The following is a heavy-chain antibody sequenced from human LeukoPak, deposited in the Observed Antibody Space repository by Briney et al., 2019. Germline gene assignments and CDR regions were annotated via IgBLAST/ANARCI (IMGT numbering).Heavy chain of an antibody. CDR1: GGSFSGYY. CDR2: INHSGST. J-gene: IGHJ4*02. CDR3: ARKGDY. V-gene: IGHV4-34*01. Sequence: SESLSLTCAVYGGSFSGYYWSWIRQPPGKGLEWIGEINHSGSTNYNPSLKSRVTISVDTSKNQFSLKLSSVTAADTAVYYCARKGDYWGQGTLVTVSS.